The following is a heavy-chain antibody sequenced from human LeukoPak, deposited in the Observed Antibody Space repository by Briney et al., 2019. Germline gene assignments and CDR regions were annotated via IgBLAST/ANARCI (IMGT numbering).Heavy chain of an antibody. J-gene: IGHJ4*02. CDR1: GLTFSSSA. Sequence: GGSLRLSCAASGLTFSSSAMDWVRQAPGKGLEWVAFIQSDGSVKNYADSVKGRFTISRDNSKNTLYFQMNSLRPEDTAVYFCARGKDYGLDHWGQGTLVTVSS. D-gene: IGHD4/OR15-4a*01. CDR3: ARGKDYGLDH. V-gene: IGHV3-30*02. CDR2: IQSDGSVK.